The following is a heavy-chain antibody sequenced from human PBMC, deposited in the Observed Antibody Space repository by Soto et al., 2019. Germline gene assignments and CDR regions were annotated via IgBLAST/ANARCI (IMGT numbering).Heavy chain of an antibody. CDR2: IYSGGST. V-gene: IGHV3-66*01. D-gene: IGHD6-6*01. Sequence: GGSLRLSCAASGFTVSSNYMSWVRQAPGKGLEWVSVIYSGGSTYYADSVRGRFTVSRDKSKNTLYLQMNSLRAEDTAMYYCARDGPSIAARPSGDFWGQGTLVTVSS. CDR1: GFTVSSNY. J-gene: IGHJ4*02. CDR3: ARDGPSIAARPSGDF.